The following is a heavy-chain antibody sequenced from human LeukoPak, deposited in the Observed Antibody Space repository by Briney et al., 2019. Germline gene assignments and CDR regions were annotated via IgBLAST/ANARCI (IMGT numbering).Heavy chain of an antibody. Sequence: ASVKVSCKASGYTFTTYAIHWVRQAPGQRLEWMGWINAGNGNTKYSQKFQGRVTVTWDTSATTAYMDLRSLKSEDTAVYYCARGDWLVPTYFDYWGQGTLVTVSS. CDR3: ARGDWLVPTYFDY. D-gene: IGHD6-19*01. V-gene: IGHV1-3*01. J-gene: IGHJ4*02. CDR1: GYTFTTYA. CDR2: INAGNGNT.